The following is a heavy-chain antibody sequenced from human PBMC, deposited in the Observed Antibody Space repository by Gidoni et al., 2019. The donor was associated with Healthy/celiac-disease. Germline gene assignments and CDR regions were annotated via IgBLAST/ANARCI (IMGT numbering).Heavy chain of an antibody. D-gene: IGHD1-26*01. Sequence: QVQLVQSGAEVTKPGASVKVSCKASGYTFTSYYMPWVRQAPGQGLEWMGILNPSGGSTSYAQKFQGRVTMTRDTSTSTVYMELGSLRSEDTAVYYCASIYSGSYLGDAFDIWGQGTMVTVSS. V-gene: IGHV1-46*03. CDR2: LNPSGGST. CDR3: ASIYSGSYLGDAFDI. CDR1: GYTFTSYY. J-gene: IGHJ3*02.